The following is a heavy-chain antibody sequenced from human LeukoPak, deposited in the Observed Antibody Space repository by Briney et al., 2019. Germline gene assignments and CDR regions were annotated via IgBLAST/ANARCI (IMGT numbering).Heavy chain of an antibody. Sequence: GGSLRLSCAASGFTFSSYAMHWVRQAPGKGLEWVAVISYDGSNKYYADSVKGRFTISRDNAKNSLDLLLNSLRAEDTAVYYCARRSRDGYNPDYYYYGMDVWGQGTTVTVSS. J-gene: IGHJ6*02. CDR2: ISYDGSNK. V-gene: IGHV3-30-3*01. D-gene: IGHD5-24*01. CDR1: GFTFSSYA. CDR3: ARRSRDGYNPDYYYYGMDV.